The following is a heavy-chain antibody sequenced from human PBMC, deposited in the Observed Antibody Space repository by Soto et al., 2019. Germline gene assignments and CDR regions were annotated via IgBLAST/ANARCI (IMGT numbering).Heavy chain of an antibody. J-gene: IGHJ4*02. Sequence: GGSLRLSCAASGFTFSNYSMNWVRQAPGKWLEWVSYISSSSSTIYYADSVKGRFTISRDNAKNSLYLQMNSLRDEDTAVYYCARVYYYDSSGYPYFDYWGQGXLVTVSS. D-gene: IGHD3-22*01. V-gene: IGHV3-48*02. CDR2: ISSSSSTI. CDR3: ARVYYYDSSGYPYFDY. CDR1: GFTFSNYS.